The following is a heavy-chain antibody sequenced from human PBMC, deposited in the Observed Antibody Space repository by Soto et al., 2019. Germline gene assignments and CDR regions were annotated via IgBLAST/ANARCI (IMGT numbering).Heavy chain of an antibody. CDR2: INPSGGST. D-gene: IGHD3-22*01. J-gene: IGHJ4*02. V-gene: IGHV1-46*01. CDR3: AKGHYYDNFGNWVANQAFDY. CDR1: GYTFTSYY. Sequence: GAPVTVSCKASGYTFTSYYMHWVRQAPGQGLEWMGIINPSGGSTSYAQKFQGRVTMTRDTSTSTVYMELSSLRSEDTAVYYCAKGHYYDNFGNWVANQAFDYWGQGNLVTVSS.